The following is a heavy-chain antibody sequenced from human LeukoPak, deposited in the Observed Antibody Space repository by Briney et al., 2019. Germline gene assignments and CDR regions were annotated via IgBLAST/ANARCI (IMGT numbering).Heavy chain of an antibody. J-gene: IGHJ1*01. D-gene: IGHD6-13*01. CDR3: ARVPAWAAGTRRGSALEYFQH. CDR1: GYTFTSYG. CDR2: ISAYNGNT. V-gene: IGHV1-18*01. Sequence: ASVKVSCKASGYTFTSYGISWVRQAPGQGLEWMGWISAYNGNTNYAQKLQGRVTMTTDTSTSTAYMELRSLRSDDTAVYYCARVPAWAAGTRRGSALEYFQHWGQGTLVTVSS.